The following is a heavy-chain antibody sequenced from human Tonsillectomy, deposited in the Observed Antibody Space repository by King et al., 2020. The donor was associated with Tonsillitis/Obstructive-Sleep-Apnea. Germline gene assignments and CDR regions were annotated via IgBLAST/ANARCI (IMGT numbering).Heavy chain of an antibody. Sequence: VQLVESGGGVVQPGRSLRLSCAASGFTFSSYAMHWVRQAPGKGLEWVAVISYDGSNKYYADSVKGRFTISRDNSKNTLYLQMNSLRAEDTAVYYCARDKVSGLWLLHFDYWGQGTLVTVSS. D-gene: IGHD5-18*01. J-gene: IGHJ4*02. CDR2: ISYDGSNK. V-gene: IGHV3-30*04. CDR3: ARDKVSGLWLLHFDY. CDR1: GFTFSSYA.